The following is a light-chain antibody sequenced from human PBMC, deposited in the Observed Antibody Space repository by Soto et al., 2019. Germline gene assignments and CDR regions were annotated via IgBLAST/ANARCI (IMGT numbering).Light chain of an antibody. J-gene: IGLJ1*01. CDR1: SSDVGGYNY. V-gene: IGLV2-14*01. CDR2: DVS. CDR3: SSYTSSSTSYV. Sequence: QSVLTQPASVSGSPGQSITLSCPGTSSDVGGYNYVSWYQQHPGKAPKLMIYDVSNRPSGVSNRFSGSKSGNTASLTISGLQAEDEADYYCSSYTSSSTSYVFGTGTKVTVL.